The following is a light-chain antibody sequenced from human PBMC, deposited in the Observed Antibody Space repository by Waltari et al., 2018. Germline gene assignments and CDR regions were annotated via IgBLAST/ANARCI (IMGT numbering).Light chain of an antibody. Sequence: DSVLTQSLATLSLSPGGRATPPCMASQSINTNLAWYQQNPGQAPRLLIYDACTRATGIPARFSGRGSGTDFTLTISSLEREDVAVYYCQQRRTWPSSTFGQGTRLEMK. CDR1: QSINTN. CDR3: QQRRTWPSST. J-gene: IGKJ5*01. V-gene: IGKV3-11*01. CDR2: DAC.